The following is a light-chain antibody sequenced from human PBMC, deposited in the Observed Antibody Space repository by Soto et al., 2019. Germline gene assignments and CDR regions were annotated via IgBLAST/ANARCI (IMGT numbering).Light chain of an antibody. J-gene: IGKJ5*01. Sequence: ELVMTQSPATLSVSPGERATLSCRASQSFSSNVACYQQKPGQAPRLLIYGTSTRVTGIPARFSGSGSGTEFTLTISSLQPEDFATYYCQQLNSYPPITFGQGTRLEI. V-gene: IGKV3-15*01. CDR1: QSFSSN. CDR3: QQLNSYPPIT. CDR2: GTS.